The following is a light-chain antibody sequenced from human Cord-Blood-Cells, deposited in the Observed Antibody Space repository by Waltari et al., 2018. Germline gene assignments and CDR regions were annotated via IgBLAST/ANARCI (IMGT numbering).Light chain of an antibody. J-gene: IGLJ3*02. CDR3: QSADSSGTWV. CDR2: TDS. V-gene: IGLV3-25*02. Sequence: SYELTQTPSVSVSPGQTARITCSGDALPKQYASWYQQKPGQASVLVIYTDSERPSGIPERFSGSSSGTTVTLTISGVQAEDEADYYCQSADSSGTWVFGGGTKLTVL. CDR1: ALPKQY.